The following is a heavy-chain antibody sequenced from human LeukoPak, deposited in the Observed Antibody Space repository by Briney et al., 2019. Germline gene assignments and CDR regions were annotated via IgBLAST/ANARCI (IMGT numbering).Heavy chain of an antibody. D-gene: IGHD3-10*01. CDR3: ARETHFGFSTDY. CDR1: GYTFTSNN. CDR2: INTNTGNP. V-gene: IGHV7-4-1*02. J-gene: IGHJ4*02. Sequence: ASVKVSCKASGYTFTSNNINWVRQAPGQGLEWMGWINTNTGNPTYAQGFTGRFVFSLDNSVSTAYLQINSLKAEDTAVYFCARETHFGFSTDYWGQGTLVTVSS.